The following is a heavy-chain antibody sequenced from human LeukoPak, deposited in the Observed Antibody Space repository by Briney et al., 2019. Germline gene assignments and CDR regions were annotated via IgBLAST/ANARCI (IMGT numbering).Heavy chain of an antibody. D-gene: IGHD2-15*01. CDR3: ARGTGIVVVVAATFDY. Sequence: ASVKVSCKASVYTFTGYYMHGVRQAPAQGLEGMGWINPKSGGTNYAQKFQGRVTMTRDTSISTAYMELSRLRSDDTAVYYCARGTGIVVVVAATFDYWGQGTLVTVSS. CDR2: INPKSGGT. V-gene: IGHV1-2*02. CDR1: VYTFTGYY. J-gene: IGHJ4*02.